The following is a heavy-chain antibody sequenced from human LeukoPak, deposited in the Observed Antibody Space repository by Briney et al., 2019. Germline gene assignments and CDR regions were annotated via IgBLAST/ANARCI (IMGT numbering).Heavy chain of an antibody. CDR1: GFSFSSYG. CDR3: AKPHFDD. Sequence: PGGSLRLSCAGSGFSFSSYGMHWVRQAPGKGLEWMAFIRSDGSNKYYADSVKGRFTISRDNSKNTLYLQMNSLRAEDTAVYYCAKPHFDDWGQGTLVIVSS. CDR2: IRSDGSNK. J-gene: IGHJ4*02. V-gene: IGHV3-30*02.